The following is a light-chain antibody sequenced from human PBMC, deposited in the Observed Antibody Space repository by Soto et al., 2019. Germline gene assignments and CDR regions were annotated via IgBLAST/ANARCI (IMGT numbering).Light chain of an antibody. CDR1: SGHSNYA. V-gene: IGLV4-69*01. J-gene: IGLJ2*01. Sequence: QPVLTQSPPASASLGASVKLTCTLSSGHSNYAIAWHQLQPEKGPRYLMTLNSDGSHTKRDGIPDRFSGSSSGAERYLTISSLQPEDEAEYYCLTWDTGIVVFGGGTKVTVL. CDR2: LNSDGSH. CDR3: LTWDTGIVV.